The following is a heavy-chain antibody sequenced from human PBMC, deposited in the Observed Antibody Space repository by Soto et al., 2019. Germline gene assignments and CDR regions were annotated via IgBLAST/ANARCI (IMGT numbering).Heavy chain of an antibody. CDR1: GGSISSSSYY. Sequence: SETLSLTCTVSGGSISSSSYYWGWIRQPPGKGLEWIGSIYYSGSTYYNPSLKSRVTISVDTSKNQFSLKLSSVTAADTAVYYCARSGRRGWSIYNWFDPWGQGTLVTVSS. D-gene: IGHD6-19*01. V-gene: IGHV4-39*01. CDR3: ARSGRRGWSIYNWFDP. CDR2: IYYSGST. J-gene: IGHJ5*02.